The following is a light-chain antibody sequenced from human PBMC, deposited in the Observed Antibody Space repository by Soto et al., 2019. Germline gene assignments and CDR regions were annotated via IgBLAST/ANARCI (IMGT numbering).Light chain of an antibody. J-gene: IGKJ4*01. Sequence: DIVMTQSPDSLAVSLGERATINCKSSQSVLYSSNNKNYLAWYQQKPGQPPKLLIYWASTRQSGVPDRFSGSGSGTGFTLTISSLQAEDVAAYYCQQYYNTPLTFGGGTKVEIK. CDR2: WAS. CDR1: QSVLYSSNNKNY. CDR3: QQYYNTPLT. V-gene: IGKV4-1*01.